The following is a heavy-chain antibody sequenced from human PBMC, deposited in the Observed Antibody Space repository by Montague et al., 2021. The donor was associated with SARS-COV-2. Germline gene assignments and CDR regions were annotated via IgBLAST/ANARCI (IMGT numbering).Heavy chain of an antibody. D-gene: IGHD3-16*01. V-gene: IGHV2-70*01. CDR3: ATTIYDYVWGTRVEFDY. J-gene: IGHJ4*02. Sequence: PALVKPTQTLTLTCTFSGFSLSTSGMCVSWIRQPPGKALEWLALIDWEDDKYYSTSLKTRLTISKDTSKNQVVLTMTNMDPVDTATYYCATTIYDYVWGTRVEFDYWGQGTLVTVSS. CDR1: GFSLSTSGMC. CDR2: IDWEDDK.